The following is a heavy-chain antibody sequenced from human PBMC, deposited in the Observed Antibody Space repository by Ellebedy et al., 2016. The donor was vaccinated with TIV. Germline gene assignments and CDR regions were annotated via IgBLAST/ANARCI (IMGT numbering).Heavy chain of an antibody. J-gene: IGHJ6*02. CDR1: GFTFSSYG. V-gene: IGHV3-33*01. CDR2: IWYDGSNK. CDR3: ARVEAAAGNHPPPFYYYGMDV. Sequence: GESLKISCAASGFTFSSYGMHWVRQAPGKGLEWVAVIWYDGSNKYYADSVKGRFTISRDNSKNTLYLQMNSLRAEDTAVYYCARVEAAAGNHPPPFYYYGMDVWGQGTTVTVSS. D-gene: IGHD6-13*01.